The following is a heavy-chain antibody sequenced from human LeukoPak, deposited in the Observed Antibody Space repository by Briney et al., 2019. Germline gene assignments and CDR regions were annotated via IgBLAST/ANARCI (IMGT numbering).Heavy chain of an antibody. Sequence: LSGGSLRLSCAASGFTFSNYAMTWVRQAPGKGLEWVSGISASGGTTYYADSVKGRFTISRDNSRNTLYLQINSLRAEDTAVYYCAKRPRDTSGYYLGAFDIWGQGTMVTIPS. D-gene: IGHD3-22*01. J-gene: IGHJ3*02. CDR3: AKRPRDTSGYYLGAFDI. CDR1: GFTFSNYA. V-gene: IGHV3-23*01. CDR2: ISASGGTT.